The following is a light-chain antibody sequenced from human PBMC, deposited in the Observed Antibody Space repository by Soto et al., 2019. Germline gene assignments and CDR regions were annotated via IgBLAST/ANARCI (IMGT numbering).Light chain of an antibody. J-gene: IGLJ1*01. CDR3: AAWYDSLSGYV. CDR2: SNN. Sequence: QSVLTQPPSASGTPGQRVTISCSGSSSNIGGNAVNWYQQLPGTTPKLLIYSNNQRPSGVPDRFSGSKSGTSASLAIRGLQSEDEADYYCAAWYDSLSGYVFGTGTKLTVL. V-gene: IGLV1-44*01. CDR1: SSNIGGNA.